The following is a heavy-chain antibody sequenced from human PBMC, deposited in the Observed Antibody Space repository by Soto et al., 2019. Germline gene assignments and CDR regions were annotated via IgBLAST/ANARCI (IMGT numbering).Heavy chain of an antibody. CDR2: IDPTDSYT. CDR1: GYTFTNYW. Sequence: EVQLVQSGAEVKKPGESLRISCKGSGYTFTNYWINWLRQVPGKGLEWMGRIDPTDSYTNYSPSFQGRVTTSVDKSINTAYLQWSSLKASDTAMYYCAKTYYYDSAGYYAPFDPWGQGTLVTVSS. J-gene: IGHJ5*02. CDR3: AKTYYYDSAGYYAPFDP. D-gene: IGHD3-22*01. V-gene: IGHV5-10-1*03.